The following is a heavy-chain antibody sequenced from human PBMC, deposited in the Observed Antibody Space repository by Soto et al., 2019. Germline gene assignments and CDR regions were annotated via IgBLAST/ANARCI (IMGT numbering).Heavy chain of an antibody. CDR1: GGSFSGYF. CDR2: IKHSGST. CDR3: ARDLSGYYYGMDV. Sequence: QVHLQQWGAGLLKPSETLSLTCAVYGGSFSGYFWNWVRQPPGKGLEWIGEIKHSGSTKYNPSLESRVTLSVDTSKNQFSLRVFSVTAADTAVYYCARDLSGYYYGMDVWGQGTTVTVS. V-gene: IGHV4-34*01. J-gene: IGHJ6*02.